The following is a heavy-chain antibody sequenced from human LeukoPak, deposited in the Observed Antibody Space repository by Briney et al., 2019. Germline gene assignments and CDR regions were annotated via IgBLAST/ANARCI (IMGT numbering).Heavy chain of an antibody. Sequence: GRSLRLSCAASGFTFSSYGMHWVRQAPGKGLEWVAVIWYDGSNKYYADSVKGRFTISRDNSKNTLYLQMNSLRAEDTAVYYCAKDRGGSSEYYYYGMDVWGQGTTVTVSS. CDR3: AKDRGGSSEYYYYGMDV. J-gene: IGHJ6*02. V-gene: IGHV3-33*06. CDR2: IWYDGSNK. D-gene: IGHD2-15*01. CDR1: GFTFSSYG.